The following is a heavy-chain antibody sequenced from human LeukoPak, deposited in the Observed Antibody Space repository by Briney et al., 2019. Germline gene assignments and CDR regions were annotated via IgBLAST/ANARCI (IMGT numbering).Heavy chain of an antibody. V-gene: IGHV1-46*01. J-gene: IGHJ4*02. CDR1: GYTFTSYY. CDR3: ARETLSLGYSSGWSYYFDY. CDR2: INPSGGST. Sequence: ASVKVSCKASGYTFTSYYMHWVRQAPGQGLEWMGIINPSGGSTSYAQKFQGRVTMTRDTSTSTVYMELSSLRSADTAVYYCARETLSLGYSSGWSYYFDYWGQGTLVTVSS. D-gene: IGHD6-19*01.